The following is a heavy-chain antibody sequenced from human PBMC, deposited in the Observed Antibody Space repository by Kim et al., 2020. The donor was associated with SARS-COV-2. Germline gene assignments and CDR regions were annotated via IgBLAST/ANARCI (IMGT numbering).Heavy chain of an antibody. Sequence: GGSLRLSCAASGFTFSTYAMHWVRQAPGKGLEYVSAISSNGGSTYYANAVTDRFTISRDNSKNTLYLQMGSLRAEDMAVYYCARVCPLYGVLEYWGQGTLVTVSS. V-gene: IGHV3-64*01. CDR3: ARVCPLYGVLEY. CDR2: ISSNGGST. D-gene: IGHD4-17*01. J-gene: IGHJ4*02. CDR1: GFTFSTYA.